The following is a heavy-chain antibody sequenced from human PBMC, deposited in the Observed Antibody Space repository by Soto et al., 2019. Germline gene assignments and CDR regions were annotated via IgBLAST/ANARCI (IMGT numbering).Heavy chain of an antibody. V-gene: IGHV3-30*18. Sequence: QVQLVESGGGVVQPGRSLRLSCAASGFTFSSYGMHWVRQAPGKGLEWVAVISYDGSNKYYADSVKGRFTISRDNSKNTLYLQMNSLRAEDTAVYYCAKAPAGLSGAAHFDYWGQGTLVTVSS. CDR1: GFTFSSYG. D-gene: IGHD6-13*01. J-gene: IGHJ4*02. CDR2: ISYDGSNK. CDR3: AKAPAGLSGAAHFDY.